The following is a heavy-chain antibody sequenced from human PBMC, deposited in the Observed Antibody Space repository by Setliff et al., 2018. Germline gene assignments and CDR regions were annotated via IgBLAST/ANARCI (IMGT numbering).Heavy chain of an antibody. CDR2: INPSGGGT. D-gene: IGHD2-2*01. CDR1: GYTFIYYY. V-gene: IGHV1-46*01. CDR3: ARAPGTVVVPASRSAFDI. Sequence: ASVKVSCKASGYTFIYYYIHWVRQAPGQGLEWMGLINPSGGGTIYAQKLQGRVTMTTDTSTSTAYMEVRSLRSDDTAVYYCARAPGTVVVPASRSAFDIWGQGTMVTVSS. J-gene: IGHJ3*02.